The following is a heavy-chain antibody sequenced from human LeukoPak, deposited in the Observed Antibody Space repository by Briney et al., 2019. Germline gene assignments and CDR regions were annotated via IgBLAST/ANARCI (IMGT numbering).Heavy chain of an antibody. J-gene: IGHJ4*02. D-gene: IGHD3-10*01. Sequence: GGSLRLSCAASGFTFSNFGMTWVRQAPGKGLEWVSGISGSGDTTYYADSVKGRFTISRDNSKNTLYLQMNSLKAEDTAVYYCANGVRVVDYWGQGTLVTVSS. CDR2: ISGSGDTT. CDR3: ANGVRVVDY. CDR1: GFTFSNFG. V-gene: IGHV3-23*01.